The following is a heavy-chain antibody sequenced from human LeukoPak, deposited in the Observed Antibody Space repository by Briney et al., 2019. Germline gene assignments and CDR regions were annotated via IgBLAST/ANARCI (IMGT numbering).Heavy chain of an antibody. J-gene: IGHJ4*02. D-gene: IGHD5-18*01. V-gene: IGHV3-30-3*01. Sequence: PGGSLRLSCAASGFTFNSYAMHWVRQAPDKGLEWVAVISYDGSNKYYADSVKGRFTISRDNPKKTLYLQMNSLRAEDTAVYYCATDPVKTWIPLWLNTFDYWGQGTLVTVSS. CDR3: ATDPVKTWIPLWLNTFDY. CDR1: GFTFNSYA. CDR2: ISYDGSNK.